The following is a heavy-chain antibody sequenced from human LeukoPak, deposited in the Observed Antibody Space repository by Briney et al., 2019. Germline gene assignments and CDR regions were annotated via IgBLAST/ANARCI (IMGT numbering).Heavy chain of an antibody. D-gene: IGHD3-3*01. V-gene: IGHV4-59*08. CDR2: IYHSGST. CDR1: GGSISSYY. CDR3: ARRDTYYDFWSGYHNWFVP. Sequence: SETLSLTCTVSGGSISSYYWSWIRQPAGKGLEWIGSIYHSGSTYYNPSLKSRVTISVDTSKNQFSLKLSSVTAADTAVYYCARRDTYYDFWSGYHNWFVPWGQGTLVTVSP. J-gene: IGHJ5*02.